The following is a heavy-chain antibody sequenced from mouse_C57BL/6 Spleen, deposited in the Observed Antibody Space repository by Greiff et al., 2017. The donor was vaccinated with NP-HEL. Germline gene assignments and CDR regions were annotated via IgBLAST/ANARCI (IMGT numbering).Heavy chain of an antibody. CDR3: ARSPFY. CDR1: GYTFTDYY. Sequence: QVQLQQSGAELVRPGASVKLSCKASGYTFTDYYINWVKQRPGQGLEWIARIYPGSGNTYYNEKFKGKATLTAEKSSSTAYMQLSSLTSEDSAVYFCARSPFYWGQGTLVTVSA. V-gene: IGHV1-76*01. CDR2: IYPGSGNT. J-gene: IGHJ3*01.